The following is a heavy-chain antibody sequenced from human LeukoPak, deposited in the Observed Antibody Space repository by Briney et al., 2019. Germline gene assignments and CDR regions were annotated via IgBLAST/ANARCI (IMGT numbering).Heavy chain of an antibody. CDR2: IKQDGSEK. CDR1: GFTFSSYW. Sequence: GGSLRLSCAASGFTFSSYWMTWVRQAPGKGLEWVANIKQDGSEKYYVDSVKGRFTISRDNAKSSLYLQMNSLRAEDTAVYYCAKDGFCSSTTCYVPDYYNMDVWGQGTTVTVSS. J-gene: IGHJ6*02. V-gene: IGHV3-7*01. D-gene: IGHD2-2*03. CDR3: AKDGFCSSTTCYVPDYYNMDV.